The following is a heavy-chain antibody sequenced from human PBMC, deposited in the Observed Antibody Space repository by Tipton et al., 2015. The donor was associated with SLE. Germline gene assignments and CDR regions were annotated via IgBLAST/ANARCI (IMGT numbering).Heavy chain of an antibody. CDR3: AREGISYCGGDCHGSFDY. Sequence: TLSLTCTVSGDSMNSGVYYWSWLRQPAGKGLEWIGRIFSSGNTIYNPSLKSRVTISEDTPKNHFSLRLSSVTAADTAVYYCAREGISYCGGDCHGSFDYWGQGSLVTVSS. CDR2: IFSSGNT. CDR1: GDSMNSGVYY. V-gene: IGHV4-61*02. D-gene: IGHD2-21*01. J-gene: IGHJ4*02.